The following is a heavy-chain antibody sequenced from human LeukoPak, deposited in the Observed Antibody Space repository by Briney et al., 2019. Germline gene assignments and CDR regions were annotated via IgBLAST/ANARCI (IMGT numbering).Heavy chain of an antibody. V-gene: IGHV1-2*02. Sequence: ASVKVSCKASGYSFTGYFLHWERQAPGQGLEWMGWINPNNGLTNYTQKFKGRVTMTRDTSSATGYMELNRLTSDDTAVFYCARAWGSLYYFDHWGQGTLVTVSS. D-gene: IGHD3-16*01. CDR2: INPNNGLT. CDR1: GYSFTGYF. CDR3: ARAWGSLYYFDH. J-gene: IGHJ4*02.